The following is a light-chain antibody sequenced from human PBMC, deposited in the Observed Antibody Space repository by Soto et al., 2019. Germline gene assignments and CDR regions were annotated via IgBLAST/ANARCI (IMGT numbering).Light chain of an antibody. Sequence: QSALTQPASVSGSPGQSLTISCTGTSSDIGGYNYVSWYQQHPGEAPKLMLYDVVARPSGVSSRFSGSKSGNTASLTISGLQAEDEADYYCSSYISTSTLVFGTGTKVTVL. CDR3: SSYISTSTLV. J-gene: IGLJ1*01. CDR1: SSDIGGYNY. V-gene: IGLV2-14*01. CDR2: DVV.